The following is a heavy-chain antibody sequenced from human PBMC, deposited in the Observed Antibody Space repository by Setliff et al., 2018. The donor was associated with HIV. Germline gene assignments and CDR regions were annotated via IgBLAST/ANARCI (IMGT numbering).Heavy chain of an antibody. D-gene: IGHD3-22*01. J-gene: IGHJ6*03. CDR3: ARVQYFNSGGYWATIRHYYYMDV. CDR1: GFTFSSYS. V-gene: IGHV3-21*01. CDR2: ISSGGGT. Sequence: GGSLRLSCAASGFTFSSYSMNWVRQAPGKGLEWVSAISSGGGTYYADSVKGRFTISRDNSKNTLYLQMNSLRAEDTAVYYCARVQYFNSGGYWATIRHYYYMDVWGKGTAVTVS.